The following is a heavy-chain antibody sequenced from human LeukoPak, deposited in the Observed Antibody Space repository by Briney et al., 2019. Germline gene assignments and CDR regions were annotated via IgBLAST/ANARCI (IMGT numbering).Heavy chain of an antibody. CDR3: AREAIAVAGRFSYFDY. CDR2: INWNGGST. Sequence: GGSLRLSCAASGFTFDDYGMSWVRQAPGKGLEWVSGINWNGGSTGYADSVKGRFTISRDNAKNSLYLQMNSLRAEDTALYYCAREAIAVAGRFSYFDYWGQGTLVTVSS. V-gene: IGHV3-20*04. D-gene: IGHD6-19*01. CDR1: GFTFDDYG. J-gene: IGHJ4*02.